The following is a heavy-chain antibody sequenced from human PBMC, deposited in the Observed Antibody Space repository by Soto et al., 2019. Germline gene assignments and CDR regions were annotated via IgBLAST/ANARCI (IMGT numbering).Heavy chain of an antibody. CDR1: GFTFSSYA. CDR2: ISYDGSNK. CDR3: AREGNYDSSAQDAFDI. V-gene: IGHV3-30-3*01. J-gene: IGHJ3*02. D-gene: IGHD3-22*01. Sequence: GGSLRLSCAASGFTFSSYAMHWVRQAPGKGLEWVAVISYDGSNKYYADSVKGRFTISRDNSKNTLYLQMNSLRAEDTAVYYCAREGNYDSSAQDAFDIWGQGTMVTVS.